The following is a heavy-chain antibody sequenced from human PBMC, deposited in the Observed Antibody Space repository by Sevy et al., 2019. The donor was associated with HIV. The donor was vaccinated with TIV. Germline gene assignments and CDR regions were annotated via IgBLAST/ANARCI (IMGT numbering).Heavy chain of an antibody. CDR1: GGSISNADYY. Sequence: SETLSLTCSVSGGSISNADYYWSWIRQPPGKGLEWIGYIYYSGRTYYNPSLKSRISISVDTSRNQFSLRLDSVTAADTAVYYCARMKFWNGYFDYWGQGTLVTVSS. CDR3: ARMKFWNGYFDY. J-gene: IGHJ4*02. D-gene: IGHD3-3*01. V-gene: IGHV4-30-4*01. CDR2: IYYSGRT.